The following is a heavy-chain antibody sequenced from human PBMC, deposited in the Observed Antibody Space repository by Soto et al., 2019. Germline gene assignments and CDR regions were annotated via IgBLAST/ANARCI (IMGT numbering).Heavy chain of an antibody. J-gene: IGHJ4*02. D-gene: IGHD6-19*01. V-gene: IGHV3-23*01. CDR3: AKYSSAWYGYFDY. CDR1: GSTAPSYA. Sequence: GGSLRLSCAASGSTAPSYAMSWVRQAPGKGLEWISAISGNDGTTYYADSVKGRFTISRDISKNTLYLQIDSLRAEDTAVYYCAKYSSAWYGYFDYWGQGTLVTVSS. CDR2: ISGNDGTT.